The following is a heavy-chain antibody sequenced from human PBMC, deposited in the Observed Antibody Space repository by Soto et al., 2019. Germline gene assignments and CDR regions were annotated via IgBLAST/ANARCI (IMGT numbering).Heavy chain of an antibody. J-gene: IGHJ4*02. Sequence: GGSLRLSCAASGFTFSSYAMSWVRQAPGKGLEWVSAISGSGGSTYYADSVKGRFTISRDNSKNTLYLQMNSLRAEDTAVYYCAKDTGHYDYVWGSPAYWGQGTLVTVSS. V-gene: IGHV3-23*01. CDR1: GFTFSSYA. CDR2: ISGSGGST. CDR3: AKDTGHYDYVWGSPAY. D-gene: IGHD3-16*01.